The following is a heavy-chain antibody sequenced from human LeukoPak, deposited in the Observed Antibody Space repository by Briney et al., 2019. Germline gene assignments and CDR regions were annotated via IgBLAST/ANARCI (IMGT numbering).Heavy chain of an antibody. J-gene: IGHJ1*01. D-gene: IGHD3-22*01. V-gene: IGHV3-7*01. CDR1: GFSFSTYW. CDR3: ARDRLLYYYDSGPTGHFQH. Sequence: GGSLRLSCVASGFSFSTYWINWVRQAPGKGLEWVANIKQDGSEKYYVDSVKGRFTISRDNAKNSLYLQMSSLRADDTAVYYCARDRLLYYYDSGPTGHFQHWGQGTLVTV. CDR2: IKQDGSEK.